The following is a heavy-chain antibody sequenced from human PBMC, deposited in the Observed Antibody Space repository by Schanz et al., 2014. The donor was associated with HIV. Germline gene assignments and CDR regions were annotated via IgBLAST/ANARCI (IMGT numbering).Heavy chain of an antibody. J-gene: IGHJ6*02. V-gene: IGHV1-18*04. Sequence: QVQLVQSGAEVKKPGASVKVSCKASGYTFTSYYMHWVRQAPGQGLEWMGWISAYNGNIFYPKELRGRVTMTTDTSTTTASMELRSLTSDDTAVYFCARSNYDILRERAYYYYYGLDVWGQGTTVTVSS. D-gene: IGHD3-9*01. CDR3: ARSNYDILRERAYYYYYGLDV. CDR2: ISAYNGNI. CDR1: GYTFTSYY.